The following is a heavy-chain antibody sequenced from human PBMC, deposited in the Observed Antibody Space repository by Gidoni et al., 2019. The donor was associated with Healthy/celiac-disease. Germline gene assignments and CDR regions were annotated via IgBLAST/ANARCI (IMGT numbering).Heavy chain of an antibody. CDR1: GFTVSSNY. CDR3: ARDLVVVVAAKDYYYYGLDV. Sequence: EVQLVESGGGLIQPGGSLRLSCAASGFTVSSNYISWVRQAPGKGLEWVSVIYSGGSTYYADSVKGRFTISRDNSKNTLYLQMNSLRAEDTAVYYCARDLVVVVAAKDYYYYGLDVWGHGTTVTVSS. CDR2: IYSGGST. D-gene: IGHD2-15*01. J-gene: IGHJ6*02. V-gene: IGHV3-53*01.